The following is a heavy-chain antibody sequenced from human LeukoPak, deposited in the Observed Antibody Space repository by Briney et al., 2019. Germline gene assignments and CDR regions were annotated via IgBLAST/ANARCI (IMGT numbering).Heavy chain of an antibody. V-gene: IGHV4-59*01. CDR2: IYYSGST. Sequence: PSETLSLTCTVSGGSISSYYWSWIRQPPGKGLEWIGYIYYSGSTNYNHSLKSRVTISVDTSKNQFSLKLSSVTAADTAVYYCAREASSGYFDYWGQGTLVTVSS. CDR3: AREASSGYFDY. J-gene: IGHJ4*02. D-gene: IGHD1-26*01. CDR1: GGSISSYY.